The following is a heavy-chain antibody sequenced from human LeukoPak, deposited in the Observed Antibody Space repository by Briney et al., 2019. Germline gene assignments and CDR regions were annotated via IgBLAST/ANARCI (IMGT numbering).Heavy chain of an antibody. J-gene: IGHJ4*02. Sequence: SETLSLTCTVSGDSISSYYWSWIRQPPGKGLEWIGYIYYSGSINYNPSLKSRVTISVDTPKNQFSLKLSSVTAADTAVYYCARAVGGYTPFDYWGQGTLVTVSS. CDR1: GDSISSYY. CDR3: ARAVGGYTPFDY. D-gene: IGHD3-16*02. CDR2: IYYSGSI. V-gene: IGHV4-59*01.